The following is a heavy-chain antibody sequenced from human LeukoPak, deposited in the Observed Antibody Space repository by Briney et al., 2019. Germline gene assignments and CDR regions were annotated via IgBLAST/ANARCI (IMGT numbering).Heavy chain of an antibody. CDR2: ISGSGGST. CDR3: TKVRGSSSVDY. J-gene: IGHJ4*02. CDR1: RFSFSAYP. D-gene: IGHD6-6*01. Sequence: GGSLRLSCAASRFSFSAYPMGWVRRAPGKGLEWVSAISGSGGSTYYADSVKGRFTISRDNSKNTLYLQMNSLRAEDTAVYYCTKVRGSSSVDYWGQGTLVTVSS. V-gene: IGHV3-23*01.